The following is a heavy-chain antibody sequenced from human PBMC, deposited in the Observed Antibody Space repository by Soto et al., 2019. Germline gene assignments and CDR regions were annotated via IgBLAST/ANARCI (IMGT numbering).Heavy chain of an antibody. CDR2: IYYSGST. CDR1: GGSISSGDYY. D-gene: IGHD4-17*01. J-gene: IGHJ2*01. CDR3: ARDRAVTTHWYFDL. V-gene: IGHV4-30-4*01. Sequence: QVQLQESGPGLVKPSQTLSLTCTVSGGSISSGDYYWSWIRQPPGKGLEWIGYIYYSGSTYYNPSLQSRVTIAVDTSKNPFSLKLSSVTAADTAVYYCARDRAVTTHWYFDLWGRGTLVTVSS.